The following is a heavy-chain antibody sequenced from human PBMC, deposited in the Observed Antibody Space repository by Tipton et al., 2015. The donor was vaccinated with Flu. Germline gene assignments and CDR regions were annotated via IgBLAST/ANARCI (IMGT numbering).Heavy chain of an antibody. CDR3: ARPRGGQPEVGYFDS. J-gene: IGHJ4*02. CDR1: GFSLSDFG. Sequence: SLRLSCAASGFSLSDFGMHWVRQSPGKGLEWVAVLLYDGTNTKYADSVKGRFTISRDISKNTLYLQMNSLRAEDTAVYYCARPRGGQPEVGYFDSWGQGTLVTVPS. D-gene: IGHD3-10*01. CDR2: LLYDGTNT. V-gene: IGHV3-33*01.